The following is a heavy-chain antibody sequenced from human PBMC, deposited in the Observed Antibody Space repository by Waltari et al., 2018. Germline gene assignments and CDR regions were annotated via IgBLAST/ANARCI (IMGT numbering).Heavy chain of an antibody. CDR2: IYYSGST. V-gene: IGHV4-39*01. CDR1: GGSISSTTYY. J-gene: IGHJ6*03. Sequence: QLQLQESGPGLVQPSETLSLTCPVSGGSISSTTYYWDWISQPPGKGREWIGSIYYSGSTYYNPSLKSRVTISVDTSKNQFSLKLSSVTAADTAVYYCATGMKEAYGYYYYMDVWGKGTTVTVSS. D-gene: IGHD2-21*01. CDR3: ATGMKEAYGYYYYMDV.